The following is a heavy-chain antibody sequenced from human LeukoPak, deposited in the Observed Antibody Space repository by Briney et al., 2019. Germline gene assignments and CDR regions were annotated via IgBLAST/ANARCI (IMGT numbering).Heavy chain of an antibody. CDR2: IKSKTDGGTT. D-gene: IGHD3-22*01. CDR3: TTDYYYDSSGYYSWYFDL. J-gene: IGHJ2*01. V-gene: IGHV3-15*01. Sequence: GGSLRLFCAASGFTFSTFSNAWMSWVRQAPGKGLEWVGRIKSKTDGGTTDYAAPVKGRFTISRDDSKNTLYLQMNSLKTEDTAVYYCTTDYYYDSSGYYSWYFDLWGRGTLVTVSS. CDR1: GFTFSTFSNAW.